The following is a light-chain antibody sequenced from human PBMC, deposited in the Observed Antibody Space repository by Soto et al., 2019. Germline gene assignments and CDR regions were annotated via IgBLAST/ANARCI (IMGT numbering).Light chain of an antibody. V-gene: IGKV3-11*01. Sequence: IVMSQSPAILSSTPRERANLXCRASQSVSSYLALYQQKPGQAPRLLIYDVSNRATGIPARFSGSGSGTDFTLTISSLEPEDFAVYYCQQVSSYPLTFGRGTKVAIK. CDR3: QQVSSYPLT. J-gene: IGKJ4*01. CDR2: DVS. CDR1: QSVSSY.